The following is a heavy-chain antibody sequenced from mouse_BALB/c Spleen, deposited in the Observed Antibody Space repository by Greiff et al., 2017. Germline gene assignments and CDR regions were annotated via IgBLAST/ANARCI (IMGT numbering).Heavy chain of an antibody. D-gene: IGHD1-1*01. J-gene: IGHJ4*01. Sequence: EVKLVESGGGLVKPGGSLKLSCAASGFTFSSYAMSWVRQTPEKRLEWVASISSGGSTYYPDSVKGRFTISRDNARNILYLQMSSLRSEDTAMYYCAVITTVVAPYAMDYWGQGTSVTVSS. CDR1: GFTFSSYA. CDR3: AVITTVVAPYAMDY. V-gene: IGHV5-6-5*01. CDR2: ISSGGST.